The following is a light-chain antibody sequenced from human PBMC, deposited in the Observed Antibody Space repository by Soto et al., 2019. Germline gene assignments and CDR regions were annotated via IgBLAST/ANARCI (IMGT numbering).Light chain of an antibody. CDR2: DAS. V-gene: IGKV1-5*01. Sequence: DIQMTQSPSTLSASVGDRVTITCRASQSISTWLAWYQQKPGKAPKALIYDASSLESGVPSRFSGSGSGTEFTLTISSLQPDDFATYYCQQYKSYWTFGQGTKV. J-gene: IGKJ1*01. CDR3: QQYKSYWT. CDR1: QSISTW.